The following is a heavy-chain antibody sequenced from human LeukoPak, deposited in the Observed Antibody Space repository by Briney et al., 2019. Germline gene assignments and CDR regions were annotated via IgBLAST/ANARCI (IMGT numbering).Heavy chain of an antibody. CDR2: ISASGNST. CDR3: AKGPYCSGGTCYSLGEFDS. Sequence: GSLLLSCAASGFTFRKYAMSWVRQAPGKGLEWVSSISASGNSTYYAESVKGRFTISRDNSKNTLYLQMKTVSAEDTAVYYCAKGPYCSGGTCYSLGEFDSWGQGTLVPVSS. D-gene: IGHD2-15*01. J-gene: IGHJ5*01. CDR1: GFTFRKYA. V-gene: IGHV3-23*01.